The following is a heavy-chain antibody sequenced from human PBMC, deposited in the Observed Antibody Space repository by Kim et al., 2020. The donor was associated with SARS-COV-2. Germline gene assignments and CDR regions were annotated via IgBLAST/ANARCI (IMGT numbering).Heavy chain of an antibody. Sequence: SETLSLTCAVYGGSFSGYYWSWIRQPPGKGLEWIGEINHSGSTNYNPSLKSRVTISVDTSKNQFSLKLSSVTAADTAVYYCARVRCSSTSCYPWGQGTLVTVSS. CDR3: ARVRCSSTSCYP. CDR2: INHSGST. V-gene: IGHV4-34*01. D-gene: IGHD2-2*01. CDR1: GGSFSGYY. J-gene: IGHJ5*02.